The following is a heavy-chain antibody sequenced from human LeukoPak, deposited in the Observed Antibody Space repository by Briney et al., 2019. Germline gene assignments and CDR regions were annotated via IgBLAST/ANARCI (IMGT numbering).Heavy chain of an antibody. J-gene: IGHJ5*02. D-gene: IGHD2-2*01. Sequence: SETLSLTCSVSGGSISSSSFYWGWIRQPPGKGLEWVGSIYYSGSTYYNPSLKSRVTVSVDTSKNQFSLKLSSVTAADTAVYYCVRHRHCSTINCYEAWFDPWGQGTLVTVSS. CDR3: VRHRHCSTINCYEAWFDP. CDR2: IYYSGST. V-gene: IGHV4-39*01. CDR1: GGSISSSSFY.